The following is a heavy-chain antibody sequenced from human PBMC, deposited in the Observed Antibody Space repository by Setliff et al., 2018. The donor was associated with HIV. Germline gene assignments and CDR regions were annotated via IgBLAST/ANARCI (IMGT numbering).Heavy chain of an antibody. CDR3: AREGTYSGTYWVRRVASFDI. J-gene: IGHJ3*02. CDR1: GGSSSGYY. V-gene: IGHV4-34*01. D-gene: IGHD1-26*01. Sequence: PSETLSLTCAVYGGSSSGYYWSWIRQPPGKGLEWIGEINHSGSTNYNPSLKSRVTISVDTSKNQFSLKLSSVTAADTAVYYCAREGTYSGTYWVRRVASFDIWGQGTMVTVSS. CDR2: INHSGST.